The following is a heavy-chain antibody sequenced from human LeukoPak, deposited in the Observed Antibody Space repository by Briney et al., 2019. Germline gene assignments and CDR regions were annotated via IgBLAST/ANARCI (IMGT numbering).Heavy chain of an antibody. CDR2: INHSGST. J-gene: IGHJ5*02. V-gene: IGHV4-39*07. Sequence: PSETLSLTCTVSGGSISSSSYYWSWIRQPPGKGLEWIGEINHSGSTNYNPSLKSRVTISVDTSKNQFSLKLSSVTAADTAVYYCARVRYCGGDCSWGQGTLVAVSS. CDR1: GGSISSSSYY. CDR3: ARVRYCGGDCS. D-gene: IGHD2-21*02.